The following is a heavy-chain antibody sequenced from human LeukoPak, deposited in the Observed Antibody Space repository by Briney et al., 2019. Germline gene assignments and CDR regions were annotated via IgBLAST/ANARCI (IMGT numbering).Heavy chain of an antibody. V-gene: IGHV1-69*08. CDR2: FIPILNTT. D-gene: IGHD1-7*01. J-gene: IGHJ4*02. CDR3: ARETRDSNWNSVAYLDH. Sequence: SVKVSCTASGGTFSGNSITWVRRAPGQGLEWMGRFIPILNTTNYAQDFQGRVTLTADKSTSTGYMEQMSLGSEDTAVYYCARETRDSNWNSVAYLDHWGQGTLVTVPS. CDR1: GGTFSGNS.